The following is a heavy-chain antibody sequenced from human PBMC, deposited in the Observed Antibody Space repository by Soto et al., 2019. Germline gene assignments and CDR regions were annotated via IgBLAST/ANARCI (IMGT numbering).Heavy chain of an antibody. CDR3: ARVQSGSYALYYFDY. D-gene: IGHD1-26*01. J-gene: IGHJ4*02. Sequence: SETLSLTCTVSGGSTSGYYWSWIRQFPGQGLEWIGYIYYSGSTNYNPSLKSRVTISVDKSKNQFSLKLSSVTAGDTAVYFCARVQSGSYALYYFDYWGQGTLVTVSS. V-gene: IGHV4-59*01. CDR1: GGSTSGYY. CDR2: IYYSGST.